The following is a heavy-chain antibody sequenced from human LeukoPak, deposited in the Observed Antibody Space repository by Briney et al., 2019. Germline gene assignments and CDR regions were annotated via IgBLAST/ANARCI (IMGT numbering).Heavy chain of an antibody. CDR2: IWYDGSDQ. D-gene: IGHD6-19*01. CDR3: AKERYSSGWSDSFDY. CDR1: GFTFSSYG. V-gene: IGHV3-33*06. Sequence: GGSLRLSCAASGFTFSSYGMHWVRQAPGKGLEWVAVIWYDGSDQYYADSVKGRFAISRDNSKNTLYLQMNSLRAEDTAVYYCAKERYSSGWSDSFDYWGQGTLVTVSS. J-gene: IGHJ4*02.